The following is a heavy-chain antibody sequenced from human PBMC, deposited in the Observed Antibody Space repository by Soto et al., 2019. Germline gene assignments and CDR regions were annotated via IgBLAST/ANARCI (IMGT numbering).Heavy chain of an antibody. CDR1: GFTFSSYA. Sequence: EVQLLESGGGLVQPGGSLRLSCAASGFTFSSYAMSWVRQAPGKGLEWVSSISGSGGSTYYADSVKGRSTISRDNSKNTLYLQMNSLRAEDTAVYYCAKGGESSGWSFDYWGQGTLVTVSS. CDR3: AKGGESSGWSFDY. J-gene: IGHJ4*02. D-gene: IGHD6-19*01. CDR2: ISGSGGST. V-gene: IGHV3-23*01.